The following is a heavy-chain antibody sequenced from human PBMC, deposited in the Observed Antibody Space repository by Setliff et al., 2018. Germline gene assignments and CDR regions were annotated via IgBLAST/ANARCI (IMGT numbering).Heavy chain of an antibody. V-gene: IGHV4-59*01. D-gene: IGHD2-15*01. Sequence: PSETLSLTCSVSGGSISRSYWTWIRPAPGKGMEWIGYIYRSGTTNYNPSLKSRLSMSVDTSKNEFSLKLRFVTAADTAVYYCARVDEEYCSGGTCYDWFDPWGPGTLVTVSS. CDR1: GGSISRSY. CDR3: ARVDEEYCSGGTCYDWFDP. CDR2: IYRSGTT. J-gene: IGHJ5*02.